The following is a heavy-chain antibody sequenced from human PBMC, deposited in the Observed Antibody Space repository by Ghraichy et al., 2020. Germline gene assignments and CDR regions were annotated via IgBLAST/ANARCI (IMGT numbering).Heavy chain of an antibody. J-gene: IGHJ4*02. V-gene: IGHV3-7*04. CDR3: VRDLYISSSSMFY. Sequence: ESLNISCAASGFTFSNYWMTWVRQTPGKGLEWVANIKGDGSEKHYVDSVKGRFTISRDNAKNSLYLQMNSLRAEDTAVYYCVRDLYISSSSMFYWGQGTLVTVSS. D-gene: IGHD6-6*01. CDR1: GFTFSNYW. CDR2: IKGDGSEK.